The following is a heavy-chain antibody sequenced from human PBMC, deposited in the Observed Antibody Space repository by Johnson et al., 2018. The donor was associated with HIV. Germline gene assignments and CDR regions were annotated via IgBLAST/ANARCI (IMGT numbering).Heavy chain of an antibody. V-gene: IGHV3-30-3*01. J-gene: IGHJ3*02. Sequence: QVQLVESGGGVVQPGRSLRLSCAASGFTFTFYAMHWVRQAPGKGLEWVAVISYDGSNKYYADSVKGRFTISRDNSKNTLYLQMNSLRAEDTAVYYCARGYGVVIALLDAFDIWGQGTMVTVSS. CDR3: ARGYGVVIALLDAFDI. CDR1: GFTFTFYA. D-gene: IGHD2-21*01. CDR2: ISYDGSNK.